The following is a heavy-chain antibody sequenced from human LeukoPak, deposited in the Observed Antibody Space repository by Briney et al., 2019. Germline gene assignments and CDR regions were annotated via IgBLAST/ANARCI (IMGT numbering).Heavy chain of an antibody. J-gene: IGHJ4*02. CDR2: IIDSGNSL. V-gene: IGHV3-23*01. D-gene: IGHD1-26*01. CDR1: GFTFSSCA. CDR3: AKDPIFSGSYGVFDS. Sequence: PGGSLRLSCAASGFTFSSCAMSWVRQAPGKGLEWVSTIIDSGNSLYYADSVEGRFTISRDNSKNTLHLQMNSLRAGGTAVYYCAKDPIFSGSYGVFDSWGQGTLVTVSS.